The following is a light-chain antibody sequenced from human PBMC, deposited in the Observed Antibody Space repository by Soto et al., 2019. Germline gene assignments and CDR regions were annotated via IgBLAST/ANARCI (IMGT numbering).Light chain of an antibody. CDR3: CSYAGSFIWL. J-gene: IGLJ3*02. Sequence: QSALTQPASVSGSPGQSITISCTGTSSDVGSYNLVSWYQQHPGKAPKLMIYEGSKRPSGVSNRFSGSKSGNTASLTISGLQGDDEADFYCCSYAGSFIWLFGGGTKLTVL. CDR2: EGS. V-gene: IGLV2-23*01. CDR1: SSDVGSYNL.